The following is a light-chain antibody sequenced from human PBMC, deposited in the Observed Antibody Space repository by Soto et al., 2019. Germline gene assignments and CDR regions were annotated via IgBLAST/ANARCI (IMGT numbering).Light chain of an antibody. CDR3: QQLNSYPSLT. J-gene: IGKJ4*01. CDR2: AAS. Sequence: IQLTQSPSSLSASVGDRVTITCRASQGISSYLAWYQQKPGKAPKLLIYAASTLQSGVPSRFSGSGSGTDFTLTISSLQPKDFATYYCQQLNSYPSLTFGGGTNVDIK. V-gene: IGKV1-9*01. CDR1: QGISSY.